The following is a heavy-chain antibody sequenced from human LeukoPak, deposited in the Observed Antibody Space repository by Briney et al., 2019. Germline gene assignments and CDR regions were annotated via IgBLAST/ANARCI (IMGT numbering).Heavy chain of an antibody. J-gene: IGHJ6*02. CDR3: ARDKSHCSGGSCYYYGMDV. D-gene: IGHD2-15*01. CDR1: GGSFSGYY. CDR2: INHSGST. V-gene: IGHV4-34*01. Sequence: KPSETLPLTCAVYGGSFSGYYWSWIRQPPGKGLEWIGEINHSGSTNYNPSLKSRVTISVDTSKNQFSLKLSSVTAADTAVYYCARDKSHCSGGSCYYYGMDVWGQGTTVTVSS.